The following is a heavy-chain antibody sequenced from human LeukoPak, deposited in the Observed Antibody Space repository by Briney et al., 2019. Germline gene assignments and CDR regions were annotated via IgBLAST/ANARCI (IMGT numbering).Heavy chain of an antibody. CDR2: IYPTGST. CDR3: ARAYSSSWYWNWFDP. D-gene: IGHD6-13*01. Sequence: PSETLSLTCTVSGYSISSGYYWGWIRQPPGKGLEWIGNIYPTGSTYYNPSLKSRVTISVDTSKNQFSLKVSSVSAADTAVYYCARAYSSSWYWNWFDPWGQGTLVTVSS. CDR1: GYSISSGYY. V-gene: IGHV4-38-2*02. J-gene: IGHJ5*02.